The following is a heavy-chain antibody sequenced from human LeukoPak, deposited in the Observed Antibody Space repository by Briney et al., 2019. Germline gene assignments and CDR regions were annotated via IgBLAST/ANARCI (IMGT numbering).Heavy chain of an antibody. V-gene: IGHV1-69*05. J-gene: IGHJ5*02. D-gene: IGHD2-15*01. CDR2: INPIFGTA. CDR1: GYTLTSYG. Sequence: SVKVSCKASGYTLTSYGISLVRQAPGQGLEWMGRINPIFGTANYAQKFQGRVTITTDESTSTAYMELSSLRSEDTAVYYCARSVGLGYCSGGSCYGWFDPWGQGTLVTVSS. CDR3: ARSVGLGYCSGGSCYGWFDP.